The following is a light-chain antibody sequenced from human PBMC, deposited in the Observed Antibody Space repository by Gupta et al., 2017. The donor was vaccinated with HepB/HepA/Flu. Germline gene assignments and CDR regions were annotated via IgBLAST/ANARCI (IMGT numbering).Light chain of an antibody. CDR2: AAS. CDR1: QSISSY. J-gene: IGKJ1*01. Sequence: DIQMTQSPSSLSASVGDRVTITCRASQSISSYLNWYQQKPGKAPKLLIYAASRVKSGVPSRFSGSGYGTDFTLTISSRQPEDFANYYCQQRDSTPMSFGQGTKVEIK. CDR3: QQRDSTPMS. V-gene: IGKV1-39*01.